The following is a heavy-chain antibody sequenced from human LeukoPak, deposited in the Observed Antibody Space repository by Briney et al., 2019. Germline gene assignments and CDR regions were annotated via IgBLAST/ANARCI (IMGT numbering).Heavy chain of an antibody. D-gene: IGHD1-14*01. Sequence: GGSLRLSCAASGFTFSSYGMHWVRQAPGKGLEWVAVISYDGSNKYYADSVKGRFTISRDNSKNTLYLQMNSLRAEDTAVYYCARGKNRYYYYMDVWGKGTTVTVSS. CDR2: ISYDGSNK. CDR3: ARGKNRYYYYMDV. V-gene: IGHV3-30*03. J-gene: IGHJ6*03. CDR1: GFTFSSYG.